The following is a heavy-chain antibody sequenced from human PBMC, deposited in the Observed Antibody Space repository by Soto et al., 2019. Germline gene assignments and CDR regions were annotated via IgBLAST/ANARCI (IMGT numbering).Heavy chain of an antibody. CDR3: ASAYNFWSGYFSMDP. Sequence: VGSLRLSCAASGFTFSSYWMHWVRQAPGKGLVWVSRINSDGSSTTYADSVKGRFTISRDNAKNTLYLQMNSLRADDTAVYYCASAYNFWSGYFSMDPWGQGTLVTVSS. CDR1: GFTFSSYW. CDR2: INSDGSST. D-gene: IGHD3-3*01. J-gene: IGHJ5*02. V-gene: IGHV3-74*01.